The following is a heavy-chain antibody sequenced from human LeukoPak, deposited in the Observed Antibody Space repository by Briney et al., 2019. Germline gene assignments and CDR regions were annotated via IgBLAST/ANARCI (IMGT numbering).Heavy chain of an antibody. Sequence: PSETLSLTCAVYGGSFSGYYWSWIRQPPGKGLEWIGEINHSGSTNYNPSLKSRVTISVDTSKNQFSLKLSSVTAADTAVYYCARHVGQWERVYYYYMDVWGKGTTVTISS. J-gene: IGHJ6*03. CDR2: INHSGST. D-gene: IGHD1-26*01. CDR3: ARHVGQWERVYYYYMDV. CDR1: GGSFSGYY. V-gene: IGHV4-34*01.